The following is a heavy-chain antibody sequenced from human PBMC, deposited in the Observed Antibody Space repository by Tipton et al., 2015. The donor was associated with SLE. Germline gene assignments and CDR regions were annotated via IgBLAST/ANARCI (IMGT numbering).Heavy chain of an antibody. CDR2: IYHSGST. J-gene: IGHJ2*01. V-gene: IGHV4-38-2*02. D-gene: IGHD5-12*01. CDR1: GYSISSGYY. Sequence: TLSLTCTVSGYSISSGYYWGWIRQPPGKGLEWIGSIYHSGSTYYNPSLKSRVTISVDTSKNQFSLKLSSVTAADTAVYYCARDAKCPITSAEYFDLWGRGTHVTVSS. CDR3: ARDAKCPITSAEYFDL.